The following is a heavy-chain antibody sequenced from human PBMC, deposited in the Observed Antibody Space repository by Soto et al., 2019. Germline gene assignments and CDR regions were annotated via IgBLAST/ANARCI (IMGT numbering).Heavy chain of an antibody. CDR2: IDYSGST. J-gene: IGHJ6*02. CDR3: ASRNKGYYYGMDV. CDR1: GGSISSYY. V-gene: IGHV4-59*01. Sequence: SETLSLTCTVSGGSISSYYWSWIRQPPGKGLEWIGYIDYSGSTNYNPSLKSRITITVDRSKNQFSLKLTSVTAADTAVYYCASRNKGYYYGMDVWGQGTTVTVSS.